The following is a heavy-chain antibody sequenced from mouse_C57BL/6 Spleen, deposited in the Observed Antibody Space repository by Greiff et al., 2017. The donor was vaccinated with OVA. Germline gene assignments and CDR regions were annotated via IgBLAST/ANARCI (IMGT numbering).Heavy chain of an antibody. CDR1: GFSLSTFGMG. D-gene: IGHD1-1*01. CDR3: ARMGDYYVSSHLDY. J-gene: IGHJ2*01. CDR2: IWWDDDK. Sequence: QVTLKESGPGILQPSQTLSLTCSFSGFSLSTFGMGVGWIRQPSGKGLEWLAHIWWDDDKYYNPALKGRLTSSMSTSKNQVFLKIANVDTTDTATDYCARMGDYYVSSHLDYWGQGTTLTVSS. V-gene: IGHV8-8*01.